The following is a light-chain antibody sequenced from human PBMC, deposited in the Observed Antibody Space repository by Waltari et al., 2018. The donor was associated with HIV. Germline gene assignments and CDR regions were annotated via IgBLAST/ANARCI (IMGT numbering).Light chain of an antibody. CDR3: QQYKDWLALT. Sequence: ELVMTQSPATLSVSPGERATLSCRASQSISNNLAWYQQKPGQAPRLLLYGASTRATGIPARFSGSGSGTEFTLTISSLQSEDFAVYYCQQYKDWLALTFGGGTKVEIK. CDR2: GAS. V-gene: IGKV3-15*01. J-gene: IGKJ4*01. CDR1: QSISNN.